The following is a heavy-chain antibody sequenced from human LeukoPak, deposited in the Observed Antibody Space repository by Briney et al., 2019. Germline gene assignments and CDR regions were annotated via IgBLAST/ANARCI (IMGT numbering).Heavy chain of an antibody. J-gene: IGHJ4*02. Sequence: GGSLRLSCAASGFTFNRDWTAWVRQAPGKGLEWVANIKEDGSEKNYVDSVKGRFTISRDNAVNSVYLQMNDLRAEDTGVYYCATKEPSTSGWSYWGQGTLATVSS. V-gene: IGHV3-7*01. CDR2: IKEDGSEK. CDR1: GFTFNRDW. D-gene: IGHD6-19*01. CDR3: ATKEPSTSGWSY.